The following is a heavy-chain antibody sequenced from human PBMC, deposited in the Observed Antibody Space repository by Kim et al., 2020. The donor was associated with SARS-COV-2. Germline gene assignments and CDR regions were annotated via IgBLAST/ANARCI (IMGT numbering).Heavy chain of an antibody. V-gene: IGHV4-59*01. CDR1: GGSISGYH. D-gene: IGHD3-16*02. Sequence: SKTLSLTCTVSGGSISGYHWSWIRQSPGRGLEWIGYIYYSGNTNYSPSLKSRVTISIDTSKNQFSLKLRSVTAADTAVYYCARGTYDYVWGSYRFVYWGQGTLVTVSS. CDR2: IYYSGNT. CDR3: ARGTYDYVWGSYRFVY. J-gene: IGHJ4*02.